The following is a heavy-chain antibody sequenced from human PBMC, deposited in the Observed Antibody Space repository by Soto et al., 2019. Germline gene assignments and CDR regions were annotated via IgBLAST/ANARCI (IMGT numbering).Heavy chain of an antibody. CDR1: GGSISSSSYY. V-gene: IGHV4-39*01. CDR3: ARHFTVAAAGQLNWFDP. CDR2: IYYSGST. Sequence: LSETLSLTCTVSGGSISSSSYYWGWIRQPPGKGLEWIGSIYYSGSTYYNPSLKSRVTISVDTSKNQFSLKLSSVTAADTAVYYCARHFTVAAAGQLNWFDPWGQGTLVTVAS. J-gene: IGHJ5*02. D-gene: IGHD6-13*01.